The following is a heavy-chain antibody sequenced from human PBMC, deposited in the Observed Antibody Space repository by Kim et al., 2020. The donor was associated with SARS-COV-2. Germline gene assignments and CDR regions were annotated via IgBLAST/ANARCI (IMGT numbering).Heavy chain of an antibody. CDR3: ATLDTAYGFVFDP. V-gene: IGHV3-11*01. Sequence: GGSLRLSCAASGFTFSDYYMSWIRQTPGKGLEWLSYITSSGSTIYYADSVKGRFTISTDNAKNSLYLQMNSLRAEDTAVYYCATLDTAYGFVFDPWGQGTLVTVSS. D-gene: IGHD5-18*01. CDR1: GFTFSDYY. CDR2: ITSSGSTI. J-gene: IGHJ5*02.